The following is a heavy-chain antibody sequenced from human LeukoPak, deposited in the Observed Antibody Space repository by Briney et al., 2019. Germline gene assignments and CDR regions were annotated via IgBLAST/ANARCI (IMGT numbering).Heavy chain of an antibody. Sequence: GGSLRLSCAASGFTVSSNYMSWVRQAPGKGLEWVSVIYSGGSTYYADSVKGRFTISRDNAKNSLYLQMNSLRAEDTAVYYCARDMYYYGSGSYSGFDPWGQGTLVTVSS. CDR3: ARDMYYYGSGSYSGFDP. CDR2: IYSGGST. J-gene: IGHJ5*02. V-gene: IGHV3-53*05. CDR1: GFTVSSNY. D-gene: IGHD3-10*01.